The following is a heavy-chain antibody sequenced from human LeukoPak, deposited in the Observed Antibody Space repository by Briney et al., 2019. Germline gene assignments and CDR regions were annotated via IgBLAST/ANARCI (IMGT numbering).Heavy chain of an antibody. V-gene: IGHV5-51*01. CDR3: ARLGGAYWDSREAYFDY. J-gene: IGHJ4*02. Sequence: GESLKISCKGSGYSFTSYWIGWVRQMPGKGLEWMGIIYPGDSDTRYSPPFQGQVTISADKSISTAYLQWSSLKASDTAMYYCARLGGAYWDSREAYFDYWGQGTLVTVSS. CDR1: GYSFTSYW. CDR2: IYPGDSDT. D-gene: IGHD3-22*01.